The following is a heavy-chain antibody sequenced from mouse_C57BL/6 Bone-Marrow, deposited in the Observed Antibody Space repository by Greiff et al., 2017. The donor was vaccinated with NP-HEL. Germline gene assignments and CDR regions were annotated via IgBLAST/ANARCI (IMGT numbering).Heavy chain of an antibody. J-gene: IGHJ1*03. Sequence: VQLQQSGAELVRPGSSVKMSCKTSGYTFTSYGINWVKQRPGQGLEWIGYIYLGNGYTEYNEKFKGKATLTSDTSSSTAYMQLSSLTSEDSAIYFCARISPCSHWYFDVWGTGTTVTVSS. CDR2: IYLGNGYT. CDR3: ARISPCSHWYFDV. V-gene: IGHV1-58*01. CDR1: GYTFTSYG. D-gene: IGHD1-1*01.